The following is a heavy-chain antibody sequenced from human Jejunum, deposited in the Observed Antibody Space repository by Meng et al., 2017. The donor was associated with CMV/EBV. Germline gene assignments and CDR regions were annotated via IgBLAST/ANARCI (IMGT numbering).Heavy chain of an antibody. V-gene: IGHV3-23*01. D-gene: IGHD3-22*01. CDR3: AKGGDSTDSRGLKFFDP. CDR2: ISDGGATT. CDR1: FTFNDFA. Sequence: FTFNDFAMTGVRQAPGKGLEWVSGISDGGATTNYADSVKGRFTISRDNSKKIVYLQMNSLRVEDTAVYFCAKGGDSTDSRGLKFFDPWGQGTLVPSPQ. J-gene: IGHJ5*02.